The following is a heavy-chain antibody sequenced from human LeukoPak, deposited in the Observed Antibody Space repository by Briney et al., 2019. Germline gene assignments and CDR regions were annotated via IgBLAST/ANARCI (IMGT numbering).Heavy chain of an antibody. CDR3: ARGGTYDFWSGYYNGAFDI. J-gene: IGHJ3*02. CDR1: GFTFSSYS. Sequence: GGSLRLSCAASGFTFSSYSMNWVRQAPGKGLEWVSYISSVSSTIYYADSVKGRFTISRDNAKNSLYLQMNSLRAEDTAVYYCARGGTYDFWSGYYNGAFDIWGQGTMVTVSS. V-gene: IGHV3-48*01. D-gene: IGHD3-3*01. CDR2: ISSVSSTI.